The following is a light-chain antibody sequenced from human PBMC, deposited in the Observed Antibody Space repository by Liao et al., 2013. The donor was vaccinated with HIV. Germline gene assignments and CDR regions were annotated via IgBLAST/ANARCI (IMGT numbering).Light chain of an antibody. CDR3: QAWDSSTAYVV. CDR1: DIEYKT. J-gene: IGLJ2*01. Sequence: SYVLTQPPSVSVAPGETARITCGENDIEYKTVHWYRQRPGQAPVLVIYDDRSRPSGIPERFSGSNSGNTATLTISGTQSMDEADYYCQAWDSSTAYVVFGGGTKLTVL. CDR2: DDR. V-gene: IGLV3-21*01.